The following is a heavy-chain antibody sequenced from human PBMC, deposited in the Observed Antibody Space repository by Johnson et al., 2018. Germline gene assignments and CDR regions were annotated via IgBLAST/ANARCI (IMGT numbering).Heavy chain of an antibody. D-gene: IGHD3-22*01. CDR2: INSDGSIT. CDR3: AKDRAWDSSVYYPEYCRH. J-gene: IGHJ1*01. CDR1: GFTFTSHW. V-gene: IGHV3-74*01. Sequence: VQLQESGGGLVQPGGSXRLSCAASGFTFTSHWMHWVRQGPGKGLVWVSRINSDGSITSYADSVMGRFTISRDNAKNTVYLQMNSLRAEDTAVYYCAKDRAWDSSVYYPEYCRHWGQGTLVIVSS.